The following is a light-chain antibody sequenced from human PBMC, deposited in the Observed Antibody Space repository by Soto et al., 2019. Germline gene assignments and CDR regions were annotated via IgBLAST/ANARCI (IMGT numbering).Light chain of an antibody. CDR2: DVS. CDR3: SSYTSSSTLV. V-gene: IGLV2-14*01. J-gene: IGLJ1*01. Sequence: QSALTQPASVSGSPGQTITISCTGTRSDVGAYNYVSWYQQHPGKAPKLMVCDVSNRPSGVSNRFSGSKSGNTASLTISGLQAEDEADYYCSSYTSSSTLVFGTGTKLTVL. CDR1: RSDVGAYNY.